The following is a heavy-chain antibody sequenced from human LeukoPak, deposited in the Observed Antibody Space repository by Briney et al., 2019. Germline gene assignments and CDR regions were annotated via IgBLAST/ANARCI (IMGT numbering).Heavy chain of an antibody. Sequence: GGSLRLSCAASGFPLRTFTLHWVRQAPGKGLEWASSIGSTTTDMSYTGSVEGRFSISRDNAKNSLSLQMNSLRVEDTAVYYCTRDRLFDCWGQGTLVTVSS. D-gene: IGHD6-6*01. V-gene: IGHV3-21*01. J-gene: IGHJ4*02. CDR3: TRDRLFDC. CDR1: GFPLRTFT. CDR2: IGSTTTDM.